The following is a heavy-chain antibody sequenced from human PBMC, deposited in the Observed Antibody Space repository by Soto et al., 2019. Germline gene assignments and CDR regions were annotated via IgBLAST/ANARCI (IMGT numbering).Heavy chain of an antibody. Sequence: PGGSRSPSGLAFGFPFSTYPWVGFGRLQGKGLECVSAVSASGGTPYYATSVQGRFTISRDNSKNTFYLQMSSLRVEDTAIYYCAKDRTSWHTWGFDCWGQGTLVTVSS. CDR1: GFPFSTYP. D-gene: IGHD6-13*01. V-gene: IGHV3-23*01. CDR3: AKDRTSWHTWGFDC. J-gene: IGHJ4*02. CDR2: VSASGGTP.